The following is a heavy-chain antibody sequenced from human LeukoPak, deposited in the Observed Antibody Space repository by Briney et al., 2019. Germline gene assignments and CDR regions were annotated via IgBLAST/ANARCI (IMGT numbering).Heavy chain of an antibody. CDR2: ISTSGGST. D-gene: IGHD7-27*01. Sequence: GSLRLSCAASGFNFSSYAMSWVRQAPGKGLEWVSAISTSGGSTYYVDSVKGRFTISRDTSKNTLFLQMSSLRAEDTAIYYCAKDRPLNWGYYFDYWGQGTLVTVSS. CDR1: GFNFSSYA. CDR3: AKDRPLNWGYYFDY. V-gene: IGHV3-23*01. J-gene: IGHJ4*02.